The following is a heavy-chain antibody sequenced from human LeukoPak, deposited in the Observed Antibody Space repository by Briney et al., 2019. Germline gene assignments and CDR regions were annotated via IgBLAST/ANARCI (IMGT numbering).Heavy chain of an antibody. Sequence: GGSLRLSCAASGFTFSDYWMHWVRQAPGKGLVGVSRIKTDGRSTNYADSVKGRFTISRDNAKNTLYRQMNSLRAEDTAVYYCARGRIGGWTDYWGQGTLVTVSS. CDR1: GFTFSDYW. V-gene: IGHV3-74*01. CDR2: IKTDGRST. D-gene: IGHD6-19*01. CDR3: ARGRIGGWTDY. J-gene: IGHJ4*02.